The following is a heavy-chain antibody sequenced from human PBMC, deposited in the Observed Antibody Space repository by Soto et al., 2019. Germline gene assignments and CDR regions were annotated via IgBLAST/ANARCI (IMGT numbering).Heavy chain of an antibody. CDR2: IHSDNT. CDR1: GFTVSSSY. J-gene: IGHJ1*01. CDR3: ATAMDNAKIHH. Sequence: EVQLVESGGDLVRPGGSLRLSCAASGFTVSSSYMSWVRQAPGKGLEWVSFIHSDNTFYADSVKGRFTISRDNSKNTVSLPMNSLRADDTAVYHCATAMDNAKIHHWGQGTLVTVSS. D-gene: IGHD1-1*01. V-gene: IGHV3-66*01.